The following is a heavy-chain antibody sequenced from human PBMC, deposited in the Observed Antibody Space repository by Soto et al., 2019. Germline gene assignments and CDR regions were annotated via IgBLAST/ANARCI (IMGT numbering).Heavy chain of an antibody. CDR3: ARETGVAASSFDY. V-gene: IGHV4-59*01. CDR1: GGSISRYY. CDR2: IYYSGST. D-gene: IGHD6-13*01. J-gene: IGHJ4*02. Sequence: SETLSLTCTVSGGSISRYYWSWIRQPPGKGLEWIGYIYYSGSTNYNPSLKSRVTISVDTSKNQFSLKLSSVTAADTAVYYCARETGVAASSFDYWGQGTLVTVSS.